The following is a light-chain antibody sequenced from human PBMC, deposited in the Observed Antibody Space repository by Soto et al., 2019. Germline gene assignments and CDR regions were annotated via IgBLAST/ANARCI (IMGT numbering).Light chain of an antibody. CDR2: DVN. CDR3: SSYTSSTNLML. CDR1: SSDIGAYNY. J-gene: IGLJ3*02. Sequence: QSALTQPRSVSGSPGQSVTISCAGSSSDIGAYNYVSWFQQHPGKAPKLIIFDVNKRPSGVPGRFSGSKSGNTASLTISGLQAEDEADYYCSSYTSSTNLMLFGGGTKLTVL. V-gene: IGLV2-11*01.